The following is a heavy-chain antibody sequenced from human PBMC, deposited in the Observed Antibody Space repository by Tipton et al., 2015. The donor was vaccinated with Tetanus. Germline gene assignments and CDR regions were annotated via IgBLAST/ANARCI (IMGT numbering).Heavy chain of an antibody. Sequence: TLSLTCTVSGGSINSGTFYWDWIRQTPGKGLERIGNIYYNGNTLQNPSLKSRVTMSLDKSKNQFSLKLRSVTAADTAFYYCARTAVNWFDPWGQGILVTVSS. CDR1: GGSINSGTFY. V-gene: IGHV4-39*01. CDR2: IYYNGNT. J-gene: IGHJ5*02. CDR3: ARTAVNWFDP. D-gene: IGHD2-21*02.